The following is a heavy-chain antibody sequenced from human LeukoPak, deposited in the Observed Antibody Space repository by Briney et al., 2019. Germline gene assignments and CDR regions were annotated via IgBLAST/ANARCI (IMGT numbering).Heavy chain of an antibody. CDR1: GGFVSSGGYS. D-gene: IGHD2/OR15-2a*01. V-gene: IGHV4-30-2*01. CDR2: ISHTGTT. CDR3: ARDDLGVLSF. J-gene: IGHJ4*02. Sequence: PSQTLSLTCTVAGGFVSSGGYSWSRIRQAPGKGLEWIGHISHTGTTLYNPPLKSRVTISADRSKNQFSLNLNSVTAADTAMYYCARDDLGVLSFWGQGALVTVS.